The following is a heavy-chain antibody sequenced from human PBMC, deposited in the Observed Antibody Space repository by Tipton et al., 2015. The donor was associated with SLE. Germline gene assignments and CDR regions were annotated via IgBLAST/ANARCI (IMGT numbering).Heavy chain of an antibody. D-gene: IGHD1-26*01. CDR3: AKEGATGGAFDI. CDR2: IYSGGST. CDR1: GFTFSSYS. Sequence: GSLRLSCAASGFTFSSYSMNWVRQAPGKGLEWVSVIYSGGSTYYADSVKGRFTISRDNSKNTLYLQMNSLRAEDTAVYYCAKEGATGGAFDIWGQGTMVTVSS. J-gene: IGHJ3*02. V-gene: IGHV3-23*03.